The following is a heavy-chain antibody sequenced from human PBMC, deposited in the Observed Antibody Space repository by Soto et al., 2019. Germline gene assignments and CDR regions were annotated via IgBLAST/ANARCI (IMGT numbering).Heavy chain of an antibody. Sequence: PGGSLRLSCAASGFTFSSYGMHWVRQAPGKGLEWVAVIWYDGSNKYYADSVKGRFTISRDNSKNTLYLQMNSLRAEDTAVYYCAREIGAGIWGSYLDYWGQGTLVTVSS. CDR2: IWYDGSNK. CDR1: GFTFSSYG. J-gene: IGHJ4*02. D-gene: IGHD3-16*02. CDR3: AREIGAGIWGSYLDY. V-gene: IGHV3-33*01.